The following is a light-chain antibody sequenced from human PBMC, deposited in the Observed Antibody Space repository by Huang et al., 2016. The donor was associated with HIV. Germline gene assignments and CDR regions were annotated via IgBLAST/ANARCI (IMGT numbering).Light chain of an antibody. CDR3: QHYNNWPPWT. V-gene: IGKV3D-15*01. J-gene: IGKJ1*01. CDR1: QGVSNN. Sequence: EIVMTQSPATLSVSPGERATLSCRASQGVSNNIAWYQQKPGQTPRLLIHGAATRAAGIAAKCSVRGSGTDFTLTITSLQPEDSAVYYCQHYNNWPPWTFGPGTQVEI. CDR2: GAA.